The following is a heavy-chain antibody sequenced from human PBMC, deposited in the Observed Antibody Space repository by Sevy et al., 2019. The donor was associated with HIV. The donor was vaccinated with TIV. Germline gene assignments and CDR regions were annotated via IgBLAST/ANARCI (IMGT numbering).Heavy chain of an antibody. J-gene: IGHJ4*02. V-gene: IGHV3-30-3*01. D-gene: IGHD3-22*01. CDR1: GFTFGSHA. Sequence: GGSLRLSCAASGFTFGSHAMHWVRRAPGKGLEWVTVVSNDGSNKYYADSVKGRFTISRDNSKNTLYLRMNSLRAEDTGVYYCASGDYLDRRGYYNYAFDNWGQGTLVTVSS. CDR2: VSNDGSNK. CDR3: ASGDYLDRRGYYNYAFDN.